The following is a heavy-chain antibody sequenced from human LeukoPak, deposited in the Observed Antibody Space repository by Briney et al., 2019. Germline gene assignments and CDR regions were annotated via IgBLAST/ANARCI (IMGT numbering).Heavy chain of an antibody. V-gene: IGHV3-7*01. Sequence: GGSLRLSCAASGFTFSSYWMSWVRQAPGKGLEWVANIRQDGSERYYVVSVKGRFTISRDNAKNSLYLQMDSLRAEDKAVYYCARDLGKAGGYSSAFDYWGQGTLVTVSS. CDR3: ARDLGKAGGYSSAFDY. D-gene: IGHD6-19*01. J-gene: IGHJ4*02. CDR1: GFTFSSYW. CDR2: IRQDGSER.